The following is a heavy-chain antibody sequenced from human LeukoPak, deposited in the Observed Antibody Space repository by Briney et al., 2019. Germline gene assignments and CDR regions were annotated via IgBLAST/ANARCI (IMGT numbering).Heavy chain of an antibody. CDR3: ARGYCTNGVCRSYYYYMDV. J-gene: IGHJ6*03. CDR1: GASISSYY. V-gene: IGHV4-59*12. Sequence: SETLSLTCTVSGASISSYYWSWIRQPPGKGLEWIGYIYYNGRTKYNPSLKSRVTISVDKSKNQFSLKLSSVTAADTAVYYCARGYCTNGVCRSYYYYMDVWGKGTTVTVSS. CDR2: IYYNGRT. D-gene: IGHD2-8*01.